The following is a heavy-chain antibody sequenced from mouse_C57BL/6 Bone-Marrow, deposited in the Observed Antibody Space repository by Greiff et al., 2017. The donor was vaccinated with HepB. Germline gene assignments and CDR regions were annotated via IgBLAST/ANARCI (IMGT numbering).Heavy chain of an antibody. V-gene: IGHV1-52*01. J-gene: IGHJ4*01. CDR1: GYTFTSYW. CDR2: IDPSDSET. Sequence: QVQLQQPGAELVRPGSSVKLSCKASGYTFTSYWMHWVKQRPIQGLEWIGNIDPSDSETHYNQKFKDKATLTVDKSSSTAYMQLSSLTSEDSAVYYCARGNYYGSYYAMDYWDQGTSVTVSS. CDR3: ARGNYYGSYYAMDY. D-gene: IGHD1-1*01.